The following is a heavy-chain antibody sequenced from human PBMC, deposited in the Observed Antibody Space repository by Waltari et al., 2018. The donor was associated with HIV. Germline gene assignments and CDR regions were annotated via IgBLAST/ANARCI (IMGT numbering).Heavy chain of an antibody. CDR2: ISSSGTTI. D-gene: IGHD6-19*01. CDR3: ARNQWLVQKSHFDY. Sequence: EVQLVESGGGLVQPGGSLRLSCAASGFTFSSYSMNWVRQAPGKGLEWVSYISSSGTTIYYADSVKGRFTISRDNAKNSLYLQMNSLRAEDTAVYYCARNQWLVQKSHFDYWGQGTLVTVSS. CDR1: GFTFSSYS. J-gene: IGHJ4*02. V-gene: IGHV3-48*01.